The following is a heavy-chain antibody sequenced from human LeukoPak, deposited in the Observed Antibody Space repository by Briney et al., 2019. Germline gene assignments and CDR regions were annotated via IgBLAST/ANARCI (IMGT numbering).Heavy chain of an antibody. CDR3: ARRATNWGSFDY. V-gene: IGHV4-31*03. Sequence: SETLSLTCTVSGGSISSGGYYWSWIRQHPGKGLEWIGHVYFSGTTHYNPSLMSRVTISVDASKNQFSLKLSSVTAADTAVYYCARRATNWGSFDYWGQGNPVTVSS. J-gene: IGHJ4*02. CDR1: GGSISSGGYY. D-gene: IGHD7-27*01. CDR2: VYFSGTT.